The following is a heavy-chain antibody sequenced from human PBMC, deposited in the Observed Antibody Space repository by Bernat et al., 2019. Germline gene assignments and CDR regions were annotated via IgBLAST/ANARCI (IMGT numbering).Heavy chain of an antibody. D-gene: IGHD3-9*01. J-gene: IGHJ6*03. CDR3: ARDRKLRGYDILTGYYGVGGDYYYMDV. V-gene: IGHV1-69*01. CDR1: GGTFSSYA. CDR2: IIPIFGTA. Sequence: QVQLVQSGAEVKKPGSSVKVSCKASGGTFSSYAISWVRQAPGQGLEWMGGIIPIFGTANYAQKFQGRVTITADESTSTAYMGLSSLRSEDTAVYYCARDRKLRGYDILTGYYGVGGDYYYMDVWGKGTTVTVSS.